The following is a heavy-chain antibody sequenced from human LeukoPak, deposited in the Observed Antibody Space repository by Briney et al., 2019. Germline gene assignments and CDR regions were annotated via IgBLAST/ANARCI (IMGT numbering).Heavy chain of an antibody. Sequence: GRPLTLSCAASGFIFSSYVMHWVRQTPGKGLEWVAVIAYDGSRAFYADSVKGRFTISRDNSKNTMSVQMDDLRAEDTAVYYCTRYNNDHFDYWGQGTLVTVSS. V-gene: IGHV3-33*08. CDR1: GFIFSSYV. J-gene: IGHJ4*02. D-gene: IGHD1-14*01. CDR2: IAYDGSRA. CDR3: TRYNNDHFDY.